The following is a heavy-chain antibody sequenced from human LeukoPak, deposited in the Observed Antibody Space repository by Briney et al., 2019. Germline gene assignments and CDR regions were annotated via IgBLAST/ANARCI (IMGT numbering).Heavy chain of an antibody. J-gene: IGHJ3*02. CDR3: ARSIYKQWLVPHAFDI. D-gene: IGHD6-19*01. V-gene: IGHV3-53*01. Sequence: GGSLRLSCAASGFTVSSNYMSWVRQAPGKGLEWISGIYSGGSTYYADSVKGRFTISRDNSKNTLYLQMNSLRAEDTAVYYCARSIYKQWLVPHAFDIWGQGTMVTVSS. CDR1: GFTVSSNY. CDR2: IYSGGST.